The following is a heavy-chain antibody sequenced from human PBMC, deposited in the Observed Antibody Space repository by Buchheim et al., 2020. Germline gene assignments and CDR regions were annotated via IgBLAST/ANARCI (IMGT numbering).Heavy chain of an antibody. CDR3: ARTDARGYCMDV. CDR1: GGTFSSYA. CDR2: IIPILGIA. Sequence: QVQLVQSGAEVKKPGSSVKVSCKASGGTFSSYAISWVRQAPGQGLEWMGRIIPILGIANYAQKFQGRVTITADKSTSTAYMELSSLRSEDTAVYSRARTDARGYCMDVGRQGIT. V-gene: IGHV1-69*04. J-gene: IGHJ6*02.